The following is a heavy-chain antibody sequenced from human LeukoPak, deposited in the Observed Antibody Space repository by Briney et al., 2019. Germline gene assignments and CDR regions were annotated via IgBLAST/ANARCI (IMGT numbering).Heavy chain of an antibody. CDR3: ASGTTVTTDDAFDI. Sequence: SETLSLTCTVSGGSISSSSYYWSWIRQPPGKGLEWIGYIYYSGSTNYNPSLKSRVTISVDTSKNQFSLKLSSVTAADTAVYYCASGTTVTTDDAFDIWGQGTMVTVSS. CDR1: GGSISSSSYY. V-gene: IGHV4-61*01. J-gene: IGHJ3*02. D-gene: IGHD4-11*01. CDR2: IYYSGST.